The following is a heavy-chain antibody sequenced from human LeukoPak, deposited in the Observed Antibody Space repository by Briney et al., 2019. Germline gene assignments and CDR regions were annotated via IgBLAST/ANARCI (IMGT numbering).Heavy chain of an antibody. Sequence: GGSLRLSCAASGFTFSSYAMSWVRQAPGKGPEWVSAISDSGGSTYDADSVKGRFTISRDNSKNTLYLQMNSLRAEDTAVYYCAKDTSIGRYCTNGVCSPFDYWGQGTLVTVSS. J-gene: IGHJ4*02. CDR1: GFTFSSYA. CDR2: ISDSGGST. CDR3: AKDTSIGRYCTNGVCSPFDY. V-gene: IGHV3-23*01. D-gene: IGHD2-8*01.